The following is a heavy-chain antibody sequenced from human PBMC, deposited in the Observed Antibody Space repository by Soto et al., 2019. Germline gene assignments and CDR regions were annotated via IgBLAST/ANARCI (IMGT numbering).Heavy chain of an antibody. Sequence: GGSLRLSCAASGFTFSSYSMNWVRQAPGKGLEWVSSISSSSSYIYYADSVKGRFTISRDNAKNSLYLQMNSLRAEDTAVYYCYSSGYDNSGYYNERFFDYWGQGTLVTVSS. V-gene: IGHV3-21*01. J-gene: IGHJ4*02. D-gene: IGHD3-22*01. CDR3: YSSGYDNSGYYNERFFDY. CDR2: ISSSSSYI. CDR1: GFTFSSYS.